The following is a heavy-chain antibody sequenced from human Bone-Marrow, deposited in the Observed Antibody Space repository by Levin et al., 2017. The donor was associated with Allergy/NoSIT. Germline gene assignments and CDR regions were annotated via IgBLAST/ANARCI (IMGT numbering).Heavy chain of an antibody. CDR3: ARDSPRAIAVAGKPGYYFDY. J-gene: IGHJ4*02. D-gene: IGHD6-19*01. CDR1: GFTFSSYA. CDR2: ISYDGSNK. V-gene: IGHV3-30-3*01. Sequence: LSLTCAASGFTFSSYAMHWVRQAPGKGLEWVAVISYDGSNKYYADSVKGRFTISRDNSKNTLYLQMNSLRAEDTAVYYCARDSPRAIAVAGKPGYYFDYWGQGTLVTVSS.